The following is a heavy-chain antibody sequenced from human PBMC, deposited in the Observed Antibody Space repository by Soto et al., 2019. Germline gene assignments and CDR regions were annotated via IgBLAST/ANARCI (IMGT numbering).Heavy chain of an antibody. CDR3: ARDGYYDILTGYPEYYYYYGMDV. D-gene: IGHD3-9*01. Sequence: ASVKVSCKASGYTFTGYYMHWVRQAPGQGLEWMGWINPNSGGTNYAQKFQGWVTMTRDTSISTAYMELSRLRSDDTAVYYCARDGYYDILTGYPEYYYYYGMDVWGQGTTVTVS. V-gene: IGHV1-2*04. CDR2: INPNSGGT. J-gene: IGHJ6*02. CDR1: GYTFTGYY.